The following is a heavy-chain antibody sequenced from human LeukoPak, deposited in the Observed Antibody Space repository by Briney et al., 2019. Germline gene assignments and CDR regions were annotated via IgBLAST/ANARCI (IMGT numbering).Heavy chain of an antibody. D-gene: IGHD3-10*01. V-gene: IGHV4-59*01. CDR3: VRGPYGSGISNWFDP. Sequence: SETLSLTCTVSGGSISSYYWSWIRQPPGKGLEWIGYIYYSGSTNYNPSLKSRVTISVDMSKNQFSLKLTSVTAADTAVYYCVRGPYGSGISNWFDPWGQGTLVIVSS. J-gene: IGHJ5*02. CDR1: GGSISSYY. CDR2: IYYSGST.